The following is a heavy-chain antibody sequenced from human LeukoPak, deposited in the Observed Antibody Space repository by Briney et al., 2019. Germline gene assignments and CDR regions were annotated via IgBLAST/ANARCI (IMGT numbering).Heavy chain of an antibody. CDR1: GGSISSYS. CDR2: IYYSGTT. D-gene: IGHD5-12*01. CDR3: ARHGGETIVATVLHAFDI. V-gene: IGHV4-59*08. J-gene: IGHJ3*02. Sequence: SETLSLNCTVSGGSISSYSGSWIRQPPGKGLEWIGYIYYSGTTNYKPSLKSRVTISVDTTKNQFSLKLSSVTAADTAVYYCARHGGETIVATVLHAFDIWGQGTMVTVSP.